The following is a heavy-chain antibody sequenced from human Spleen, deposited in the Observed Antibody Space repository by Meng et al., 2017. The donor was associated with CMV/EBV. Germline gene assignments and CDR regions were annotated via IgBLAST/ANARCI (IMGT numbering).Heavy chain of an antibody. CDR2: IYYSGST. CDR3: AREGYGTNGPTLRMDV. CDR1: GGSISSGGYY. J-gene: IGHJ6*02. D-gene: IGHD2-8*01. V-gene: IGHV4-31*03. Sequence: SETLSLTCTVSGGSISSGGYYWSWIRQHPGKGLEWIGYIYYSGSTYYNPSLKSRVTISVDTSKNQFSLKLSSVTAADTAVYYCAREGYGTNGPTLRMDVWGQGTTVTVSS.